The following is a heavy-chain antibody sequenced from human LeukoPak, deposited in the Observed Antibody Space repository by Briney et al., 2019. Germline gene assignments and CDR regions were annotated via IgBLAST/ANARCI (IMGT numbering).Heavy chain of an antibody. Sequence: SETLSLACTVSGGSISSSGYYWGWIRQPPGKGLECIGIMSYSGSTYYNPSLKSRVTMSVDTSKNHFSLKLSSVTAADTAVYYCARQIYYDRSGYFYFNWGQGTLVTVSS. D-gene: IGHD3-22*01. CDR2: MSYSGST. J-gene: IGHJ4*02. V-gene: IGHV4-39*01. CDR1: GGSISSSGYY. CDR3: ARQIYYDRSGYFYFN.